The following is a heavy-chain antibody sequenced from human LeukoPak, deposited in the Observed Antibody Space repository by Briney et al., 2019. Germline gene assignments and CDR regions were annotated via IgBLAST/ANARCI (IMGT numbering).Heavy chain of an antibody. V-gene: IGHV4-4*07. CDR2: IYTSGST. D-gene: IGHD3-3*01. CDR1: GGSISSYY. Sequence: PSETLSLTCTVSGGSISSYYWSWIRQPAGRGLEWIGRIYTSGSTNYNPSLKSRVTMSLDTSKNQFSLNLNSVTAADTAVYYCARGKYCDFWSGYWDWFDPWGQGTLVTVSS. CDR3: ARGKYCDFWSGYWDWFDP. J-gene: IGHJ5*02.